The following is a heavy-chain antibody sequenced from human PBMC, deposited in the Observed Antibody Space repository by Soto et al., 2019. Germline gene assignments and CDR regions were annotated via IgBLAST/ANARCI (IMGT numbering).Heavy chain of an antibody. CDR2: IKSKTDGGST. Sequence: EVQLVESGGGLVKPGGSLRLSCAASGFTFSNAWMNWVRQAPGKGLEWVGRIKSKTDGGSTDYAAPVKGRYTISRDDSKTTLSVQMNSLKTAGTAVHYCITDYHPGIAAAGSLGYWGQGTLVTVCS. CDR1: GFTFSNAW. CDR3: ITDYHPGIAAAGSLGY. V-gene: IGHV3-15*07. J-gene: IGHJ4*02. D-gene: IGHD6-13*01.